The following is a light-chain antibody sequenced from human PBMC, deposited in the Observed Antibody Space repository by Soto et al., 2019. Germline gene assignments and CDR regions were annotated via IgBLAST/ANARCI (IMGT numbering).Light chain of an antibody. CDR2: EVN. Sequence: QSALTQPASVSGSPGQSITISCTGTSSDIGAYNFVSWYQQHPDKAPKLMIYEVNNRPSGVSNRFSGSKSGNTASLTISGLQTEDEADYYCISYTRKSTWVFGGGTQLTVL. V-gene: IGLV2-14*01. CDR3: ISYTRKSTWV. CDR1: SSDIGAYNF. J-gene: IGLJ3*02.